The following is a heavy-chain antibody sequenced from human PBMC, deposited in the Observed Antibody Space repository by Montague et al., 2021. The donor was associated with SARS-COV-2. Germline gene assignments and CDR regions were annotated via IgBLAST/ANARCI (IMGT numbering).Heavy chain of an antibody. V-gene: IGHV4-34*01. J-gene: IGHJ6*02. CDR2: INYSGST. CDR3: ARGPGGGIRLAIYYCCCVDV. CDR1: GGSVSGYY. D-gene: IGHD3-10*01. Sequence: SETLSLTCAVSGGSVSGYYWGWIRQPPGKGLEWIGEINYSGSTKYNPSLKSRVTISVDTSKNQFSLKLSSVTAADTAVYYCARGPGGGIRLAIYYCCCVDVWGQGTTVTVSS.